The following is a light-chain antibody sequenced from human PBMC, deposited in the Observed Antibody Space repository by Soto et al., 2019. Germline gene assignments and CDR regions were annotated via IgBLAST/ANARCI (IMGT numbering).Light chain of an antibody. V-gene: IGKV3-15*01. Sequence: EIVMTQSPATLSVSPGERATLSCRASQSINSNLAWYQQKPGQTPRLLIYGASTRATGIPARFSGSGSGTAFTLPISSLQSEDFAVYYCQQYNNWWTFGQGTKVEIK. CDR2: GAS. J-gene: IGKJ1*01. CDR3: QQYNNWWT. CDR1: QSINSN.